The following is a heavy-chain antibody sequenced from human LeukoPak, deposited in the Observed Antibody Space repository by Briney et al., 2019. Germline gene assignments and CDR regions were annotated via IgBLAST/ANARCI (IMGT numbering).Heavy chain of an antibody. CDR2: VNFSGST. J-gene: IGHJ4*02. D-gene: IGHD3-22*01. CDR1: TGSVTSHP. Sequence: SSETLSLTCAVSTGSVTSHPWAWIRQTAVKGLEWGGRVNFSGSTNYNPSLRSRVAISLDKSKNELSLTLKSEAAADTAVYYCARDESSRDDSGGYHYWGRGVLVTVSS. V-gene: IGHV4-4*07. CDR3: ARDESSRDDSGGYHY.